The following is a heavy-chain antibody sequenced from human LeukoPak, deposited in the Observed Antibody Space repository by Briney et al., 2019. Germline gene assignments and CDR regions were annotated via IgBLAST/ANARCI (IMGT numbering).Heavy chain of an antibody. J-gene: IGHJ4*02. Sequence: ASVKVSCKASGYTFPVDYMRWVRQAPGQGLEWMGWINPNSGGTNYAQKFQGRVTMTRDTSISTAHMELSRLRSDDTAVYYCARVGGRYSSGWKGQAFGYWGQGTLVTVSS. CDR2: INPNSGGT. CDR3: ARVGGRYSSGWKGQAFGY. CDR1: GYTFPVDY. D-gene: IGHD6-19*01. V-gene: IGHV1-2*02.